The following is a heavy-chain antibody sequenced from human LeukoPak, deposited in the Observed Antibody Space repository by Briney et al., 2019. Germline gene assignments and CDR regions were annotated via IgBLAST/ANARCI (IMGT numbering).Heavy chain of an antibody. Sequence: PSETLSLTCTVSGGSISSYYWTWIRQPAGKGLEWIGRINTSGSTNYNPSLRSRVTMSVNTSKNLFSLNLTSVTAADTAVYSCAREGGDPSSLDTWGQGTLVTVSS. D-gene: IGHD3-10*01. CDR3: AREGGDPSSLDT. CDR2: INTSGST. V-gene: IGHV4-4*07. J-gene: IGHJ5*02. CDR1: GGSISSYY.